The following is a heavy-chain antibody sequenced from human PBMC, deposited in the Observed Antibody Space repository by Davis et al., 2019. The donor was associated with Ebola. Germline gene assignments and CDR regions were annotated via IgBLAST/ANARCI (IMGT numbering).Heavy chain of an antibody. Sequence: ASVKVSCKASGYTFTSYDINWVRQATGQGLEWMGWMNPNSGNTGYAQKLQGRVTMTTDTSTSTAYMELRSLRSDDTAVYYCARDNWNQRRAFDIWGQGTMVTVSS. D-gene: IGHD1-20*01. CDR2: MNPNSGNT. J-gene: IGHJ3*02. CDR3: ARDNWNQRRAFDI. V-gene: IGHV1-8*01. CDR1: GYTFTSYD.